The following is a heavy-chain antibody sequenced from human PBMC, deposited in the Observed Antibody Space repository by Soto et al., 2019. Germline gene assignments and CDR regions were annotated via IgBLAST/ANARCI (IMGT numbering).Heavy chain of an antibody. D-gene: IGHD1-20*01. Sequence: SETLSLTCAVYGGSVSGYYWNWIRHPPWKGLEWIGEINHTGVTHYNPSLKSRVTMSVDTSNNQFSLRLSSVTAADTAIYYCATRITLLGLLIPRFDPRGQGTQVTVSS. CDR2: INHTGVT. J-gene: IGHJ5*02. CDR3: ATRITLLGLLIPRFDP. V-gene: IGHV4-34*01. CDR1: GGSVSGYY.